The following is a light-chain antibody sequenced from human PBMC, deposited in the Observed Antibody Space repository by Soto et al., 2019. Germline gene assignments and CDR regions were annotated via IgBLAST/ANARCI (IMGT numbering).Light chain of an antibody. J-gene: IGKJ1*01. CDR3: QQSYSTPWT. CDR2: GTS. Sequence: DIQMTQSPSSLSGSAGDRVTITCRASQSISGYLNWYQQKPGEAPKVLMYGTSILQTGVSSRFSGSGSGTDFTLTINSLQPEDFATYYCQQSYSTPWTFGQGTKVEIK. V-gene: IGKV1-39*01. CDR1: QSISGY.